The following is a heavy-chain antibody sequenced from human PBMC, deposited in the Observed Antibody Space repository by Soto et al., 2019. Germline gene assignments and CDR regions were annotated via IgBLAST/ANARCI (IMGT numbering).Heavy chain of an antibody. V-gene: IGHV1-8*01. J-gene: IGHJ6*02. CDR1: GYTFTSYD. CDR2: MNPNSGNT. CDR3: ARDDYYDSSGYYLYYYYGMDV. D-gene: IGHD3-22*01. Sequence: ASVKVSCKASGYTFTSYDINWVRQATGQGLEWMGWMNPNSGNTGYAQKFQGRVTMTRNTSISTAYMELSSLRSEDTAVYYCARDDYYDSSGYYLYYYYGMDVWGQGTTVTVSS.